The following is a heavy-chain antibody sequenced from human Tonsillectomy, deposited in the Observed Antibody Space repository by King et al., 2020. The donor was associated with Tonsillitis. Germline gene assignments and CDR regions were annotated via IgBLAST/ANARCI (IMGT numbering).Heavy chain of an antibody. CDR2: IYYSGST. CDR1: GGSISSSSYY. J-gene: IGHJ4*02. V-gene: IGHV4-39*01. Sequence: LQLQESGPGLVKPSETLSLTCTVSGGSISSSSYYWGWIRQPPGKGLEWIGTIYYSGSTYYNPSLKSRVTISVDSSKNQFSLRLGSVTAADTAVYYCARHGRQLLGNEHYFDYWGQGTLVTVSS. CDR3: ARHGRQLLGNEHYFDY. D-gene: IGHD6-13*01.